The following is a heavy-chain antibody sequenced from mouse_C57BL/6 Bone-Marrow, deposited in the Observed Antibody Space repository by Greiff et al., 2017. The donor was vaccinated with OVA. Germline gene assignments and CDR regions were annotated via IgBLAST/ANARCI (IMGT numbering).Heavy chain of an antibody. Sequence: VKVVESGPELVKPGASVKISCKASGYAFSSSWMNWVKQRPGKGLEWIGRIYPGDGDTNYNGKFKGKATLTADKSSSTAYMQLSSLTSEDSAVYFCARVGNYDWGQGTTLTVSS. CDR2: IYPGDGDT. J-gene: IGHJ2*01. D-gene: IGHD2-1*01. CDR1: GYAFSSSW. CDR3: ARVGNYD. V-gene: IGHV1-82*01.